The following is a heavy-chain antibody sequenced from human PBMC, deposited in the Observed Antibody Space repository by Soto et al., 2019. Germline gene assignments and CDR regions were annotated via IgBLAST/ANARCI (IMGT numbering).Heavy chain of an antibody. J-gene: IGHJ6*03. V-gene: IGHV4-59*01. CDR2: IYYSGNT. CDR1: GGSISSYY. Sequence: SDTLSLTCTVSGGSISSYYWSWIRQPPGKGLEWIGYIYYSGNTNYNPSLKSRLTISIDTSKRQFSLKLSSVTAADTAVYYCARVEYYYYYMDVWGKGTTVT. CDR3: ARVEYYYYYMDV.